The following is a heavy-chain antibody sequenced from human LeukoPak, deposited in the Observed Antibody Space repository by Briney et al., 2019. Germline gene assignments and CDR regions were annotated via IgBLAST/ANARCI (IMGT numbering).Heavy chain of an antibody. Sequence: PSETLSLTCAVYGGSFSGYYWSWVRQAPGKGLGWVGRIKSTTDGGTTDYAAPVKGRFTISRDDSKNTLYLQMNSLKTEDTAVYYCTTDYRETGTTWSLFDYWGQGTLVTVSS. V-gene: IGHV3-15*01. CDR3: TTDYRETGTTWSLFDY. D-gene: IGHD1-1*01. J-gene: IGHJ4*02. CDR1: GGSFSGYY. CDR2: IKSTTDGGTT.